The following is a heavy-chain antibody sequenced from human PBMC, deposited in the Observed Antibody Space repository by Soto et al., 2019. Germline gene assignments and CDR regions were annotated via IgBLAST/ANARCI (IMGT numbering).Heavy chain of an antibody. Sequence: QPGGSLRLSCAVSGFTVSSNYMSWVRQAPGKGLEWVSVIYSGGSTYYSDSVKGRFTISRDNSKNTLYLQMNSLRAEDTAVYYCVRDLVGSGSLYYYGMDVWGQGTTVTVSS. CDR2: IYSGGST. D-gene: IGHD6-19*01. CDR1: GFTVSSNY. CDR3: VRDLVGSGSLYYYGMDV. J-gene: IGHJ6*02. V-gene: IGHV3-53*01.